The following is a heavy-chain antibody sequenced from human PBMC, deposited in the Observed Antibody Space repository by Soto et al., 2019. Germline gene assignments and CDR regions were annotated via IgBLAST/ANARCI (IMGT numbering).Heavy chain of an antibody. CDR3: TSSVSGYYFDY. J-gene: IGHJ4*02. CDR1: GFTFSNAW. V-gene: IGHV3-15*01. D-gene: IGHD3-22*01. CDR2: IKSKTDGGTT. Sequence: GGSLRLSCAASGFTFSNAWMSWVRQAPGKGLEWVGRIKSKTDGGTTDYAAPVKGRFTIARDDSKNTLYLQMNSLKTEDTAVCYCTSSVSGYYFDYWGQGTLVTVSS.